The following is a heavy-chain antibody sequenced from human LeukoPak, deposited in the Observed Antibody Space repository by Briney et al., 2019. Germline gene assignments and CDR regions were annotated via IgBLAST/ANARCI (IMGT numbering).Heavy chain of an antibody. CDR3: ARGTSEAFRSLDS. Sequence: GGSLRLSCAASGFTVNYMTWVRQAPGKGREWVSVIYNGGTTYYADSVKGRFTISRDNSENTLYLQMNSLRAEDTAVYYCARGTSEAFRSLDSWGQGTLVTVSP. V-gene: IGHV3-66*01. J-gene: IGHJ4*02. CDR2: IYNGGTT. D-gene: IGHD1-14*01. CDR1: GFTVNY.